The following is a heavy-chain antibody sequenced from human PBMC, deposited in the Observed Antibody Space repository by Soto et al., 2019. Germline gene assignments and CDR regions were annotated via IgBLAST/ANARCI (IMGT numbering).Heavy chain of an antibody. CDR2: MNPNSGNT. CDR1: GYTFTSYD. CDR3: AREAAAGTSHDY. D-gene: IGHD6-13*01. V-gene: IGHV1-8*01. J-gene: IGHJ4*02. Sequence: ASVKVSCKASGYTFTSYDINWVRQATGQGLEWMGWMNPNSGNTGYAQKFQGRVTMTRNTSTSTAYMELSSLRSEDTAVYYCAREAAAGTSHDYRGQGTLVTVPQ.